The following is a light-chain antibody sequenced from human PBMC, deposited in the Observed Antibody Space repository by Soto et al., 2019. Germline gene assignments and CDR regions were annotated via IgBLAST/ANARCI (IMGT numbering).Light chain of an antibody. CDR1: QTISSW. J-gene: IGKJ1*01. CDR2: KAS. CDR3: QHYGGVWT. Sequence: DIQMTQSPSTLSASVGDRVTIICRASQTISSWLAWYQQKGGQAPKLLISKASILDSGVPSRFSGSGSGTEFNLTISSLQPEDFATYHCQHYGGVWTFGQGTKVDIK. V-gene: IGKV1-5*03.